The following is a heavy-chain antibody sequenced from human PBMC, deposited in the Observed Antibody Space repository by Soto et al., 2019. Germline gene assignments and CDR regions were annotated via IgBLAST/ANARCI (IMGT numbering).Heavy chain of an antibody. Sequence: ASVKVSCKASGYTFTSYDIYWVRQATGQGLEWMGWMNPNTGNSGYAQKFQGRVTMTSDTSINTVHMERSSLRSEDTAVYYCARRAETNGWNGFGADKYYFDFWGQGTLVTVSS. CDR3: ARRAETNGWNGFGADKYYFDF. CDR1: GYTFTSYD. J-gene: IGHJ4*02. CDR2: MNPNTGNS. D-gene: IGHD1-1*01. V-gene: IGHV1-8*01.